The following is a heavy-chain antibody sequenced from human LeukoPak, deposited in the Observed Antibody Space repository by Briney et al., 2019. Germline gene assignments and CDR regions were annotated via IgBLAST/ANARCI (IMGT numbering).Heavy chain of an antibody. J-gene: IGHJ1*01. Sequence: GESLKISCKGSGYSFTSHWIGWVRQMPGKGLEWMGIIYPGDSDTRYSPSFQGQVTVSADKSISTAYLQWSSLKASDTAMYFCARAYYYDSSGYPSAEYFHFWGQGTLVTVSS. CDR1: GYSFTSHW. V-gene: IGHV5-51*01. CDR2: IYPGDSDT. CDR3: ARAYYYDSSGYPSAEYFHF. D-gene: IGHD3-22*01.